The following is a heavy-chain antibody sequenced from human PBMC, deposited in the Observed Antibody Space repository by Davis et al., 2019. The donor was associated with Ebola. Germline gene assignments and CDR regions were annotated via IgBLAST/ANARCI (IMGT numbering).Heavy chain of an antibody. J-gene: IGHJ5*02. CDR2: ISWNSGRI. CDR1: GSTFADYA. CDR3: AKDSIGSMVGGFDP. V-gene: IGHV3-9*01. Sequence: GGSLTPSCPPSGSTFADYAIHWVRHLQGKGLEWVSGISWNSGRIGYQYTVKGRFTISRDNAKNSLYLQMNSLRAEDTALYYCAKDSIGSMVGGFDPWGQGTLVTVSS. D-gene: IGHD1-26*01.